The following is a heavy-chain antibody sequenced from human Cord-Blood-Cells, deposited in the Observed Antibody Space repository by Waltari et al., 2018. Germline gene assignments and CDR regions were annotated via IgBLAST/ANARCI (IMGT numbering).Heavy chain of an antibody. CDR2: ISRVCST. J-gene: IGHJ4*02. D-gene: IGHD7-27*01. CDR3: ARDELTGDRGRGD. CDR1: GFTVSSNY. V-gene: IGHV3-53*04. Sequence: EVQLVESGGGLVQPGGSLRLSCAASGFTVSSNYMSWVRQAPGKGLVWCAVISRVCSTYYAAPWRGHFTISELNSKNRLYLQLTGLRAGDPAVYYGARDELTGDRGRGDWGQGTLVTVSS.